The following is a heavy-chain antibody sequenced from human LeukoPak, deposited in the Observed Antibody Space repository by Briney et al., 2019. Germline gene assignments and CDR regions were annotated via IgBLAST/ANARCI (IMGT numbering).Heavy chain of an antibody. CDR2: INAGNGNT. CDR3: ARDFCSGGNCYHSLAY. V-gene: IGHV1-3*01. Sequence: ASVKVSCKASGYTFTSYAMHWVRQAPGQRLEWMGWINAGNGNTKYSQKFQGRLTMTTDTSTGTAYMELRNLISDDTALYFCARDFCSGGNCYHSLAYWGQGALVTVSS. J-gene: IGHJ4*02. D-gene: IGHD2-15*01. CDR1: GYTFTSYA.